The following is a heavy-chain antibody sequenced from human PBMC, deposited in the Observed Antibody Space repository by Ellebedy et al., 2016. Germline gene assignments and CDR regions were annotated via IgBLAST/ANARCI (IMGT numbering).Heavy chain of an antibody. J-gene: IGHJ3*02. CDR1: GYTLHGYF. Sequence: ASVKVSXKPSGYTLHGYFIHWVRQAPGQGLEWMGWINPNGDGTYYAQKFRGRVTMTRDRSIDTAYMELSSLRSDDTAIHYCARDDPGPQAFDIWGQGTMVTVSS. CDR3: ARDDPGPQAFDI. CDR2: INPNGDGT. D-gene: IGHD1-14*01. V-gene: IGHV1-2*02.